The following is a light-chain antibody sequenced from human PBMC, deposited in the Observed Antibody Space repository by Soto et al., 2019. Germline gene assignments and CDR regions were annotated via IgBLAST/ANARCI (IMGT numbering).Light chain of an antibody. CDR3: PAWDDSLSAVV. CDR2: RND. V-gene: IGLV1-47*01. J-gene: IGLJ2*01. Sequence: QAVVTQPPSASGTPGQRVTISCSGSSANIGSNYVYWYQQFPGSAPKLLIYRNDQRPSGVHDRFSGSKSGTSASLAISGPRSEDEADYYCPAWDDSLSAVVFGGGTKLTVL. CDR1: SANIGSNY.